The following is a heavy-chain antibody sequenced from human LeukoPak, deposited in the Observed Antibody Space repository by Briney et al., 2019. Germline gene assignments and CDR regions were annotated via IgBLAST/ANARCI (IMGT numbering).Heavy chain of an antibody. J-gene: IGHJ4*02. CDR2: ISGSGGTT. CDR3: AKIGYGSGSSKRYYFDY. V-gene: IGHV3-23*01. CDR1: GFTFSSYA. Sequence: GGSLRLSCAASGFTFSSYAMSWVRQAPGKGLEWVSAISGSGGTTHYADSVKGRFTISRDNSKNTLYLQMNSLRAEDTAVYYCAKIGYGSGSSKRYYFDYWGQGTLVTVSS. D-gene: IGHD3-10*01.